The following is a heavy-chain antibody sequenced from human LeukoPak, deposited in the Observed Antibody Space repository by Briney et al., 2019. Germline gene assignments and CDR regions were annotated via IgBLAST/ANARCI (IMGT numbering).Heavy chain of an antibody. V-gene: IGHV4-59*12. Sequence: SETLSLTCTVSGGYISSYYWSWIRQPPGRGLEWLGDIFYTGSTNYNPSLKSRVTISVDTSKNQFSLKLSSVTAADTAVYYCARLKFYYDSSGYYFRRGRFDYWGQGTLVTVSS. CDR1: GGYISSYY. CDR3: ARLKFYYDSSGYYFRRGRFDY. CDR2: IFYTGST. J-gene: IGHJ4*02. D-gene: IGHD3-22*01.